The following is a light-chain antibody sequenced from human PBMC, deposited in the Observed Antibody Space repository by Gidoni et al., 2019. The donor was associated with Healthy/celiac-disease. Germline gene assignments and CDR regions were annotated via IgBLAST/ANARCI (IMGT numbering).Light chain of an antibody. J-gene: IGLJ2*01. V-gene: IGLV3-1*01. CDR2: QDS. CDR3: QAWDSSTDVV. Sequence: SYELTQPPSVSVSPGQTASITCSGDQLGDKYACWYQQKPGQSPVLVIYQDSKRPSGIPERFSGSNSGNTATLTISGTQAMDEADYYCQAWDSSTDVVFGGGIKLTVL. CDR1: QLGDKY.